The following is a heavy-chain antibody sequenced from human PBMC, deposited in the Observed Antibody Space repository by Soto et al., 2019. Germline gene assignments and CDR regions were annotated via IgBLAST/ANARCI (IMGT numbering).Heavy chain of an antibody. CDR3: ARAGDGYNAGNCFDP. CDR1: GGSISSGGYS. V-gene: IGHV4-30-2*01. J-gene: IGHJ5*02. D-gene: IGHD5-12*01. Sequence: PSETLSLTCAVSGGSISSGGYSWSWIRQPPGKGLEWIGYIYHSGSTYYNPSLKSRVTISVDRSKNQFSLKLSSVTAADTALYYCARAGDGYNAGNCFDPWGQGTLVTVSS. CDR2: IYHSGST.